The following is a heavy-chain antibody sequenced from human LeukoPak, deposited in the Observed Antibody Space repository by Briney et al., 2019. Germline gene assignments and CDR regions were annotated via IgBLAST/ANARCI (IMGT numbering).Heavy chain of an antibody. V-gene: IGHV1-69*13. J-gene: IGHJ4*02. CDR2: IIPIFGTA. D-gene: IGHD3-22*01. CDR1: GGTFSSYA. Sequence: ASVKVSCKASGGTFSSYAISWVRQAPGQGLEWMGGIIPIFGTANYAQKFQGRVTITADESTSTAYMELSSLRSEDTAVYFCARIDYYDSTGYYYSFGYWGQGTLVTVSS. CDR3: ARIDYYDSTGYYYSFGY.